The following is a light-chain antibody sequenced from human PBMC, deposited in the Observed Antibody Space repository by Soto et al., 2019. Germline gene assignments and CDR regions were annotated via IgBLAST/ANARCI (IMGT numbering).Light chain of an antibody. Sequence: QSALTQPASVSGSPGQSITISCTGTSSDVGGYNYVSWYQQKPGKAPKVIIYDVTNRPSGVSNRFSGSKSGNTASLTISGLQAEDEAAYYCFSYTRSTARVFGGGTKVTVL. V-gene: IGLV2-14*01. J-gene: IGLJ3*02. CDR3: FSYTRSTARV. CDR2: DVT. CDR1: SSDVGGYNY.